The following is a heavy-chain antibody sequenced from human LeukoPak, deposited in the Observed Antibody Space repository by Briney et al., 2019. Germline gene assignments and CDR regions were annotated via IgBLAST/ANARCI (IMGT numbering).Heavy chain of an antibody. CDR1: GFTFSSYW. Sequence: GGSLRLSCAASGFTFSSYWMSWVRQAPGKGLEWVGRIKSKTDGGTTDYAAPVKGRFTISRDDSKNTLYLQMNSLKTEDTAVYYCTTDGLVVDYYYGMDVRGQGTTVTVSS. J-gene: IGHJ6*02. CDR2: IKSKTDGGTT. D-gene: IGHD2-2*01. CDR3: TTDGLVVDYYYGMDV. V-gene: IGHV3-15*01.